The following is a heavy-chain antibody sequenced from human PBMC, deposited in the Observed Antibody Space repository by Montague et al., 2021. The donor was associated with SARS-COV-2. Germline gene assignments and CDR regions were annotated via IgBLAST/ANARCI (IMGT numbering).Heavy chain of an antibody. D-gene: IGHD6-6*01. CDR2: VNHSGST. V-gene: IGHV4-34*01. CDR3: ARSGWEQLVRARYYYYHGVDV. Sequence: SETLSLTCAVSGGSFSGYYWCWTRQPPGTGREWMGEVNHSGSTNYNSSLKSRITISVDTSKNQFSLKLRSVTAADTAVYFCARSGWEQLVRARYYYYHGVDVWGQGTTVTVSS. CDR1: GGSFSGYY. J-gene: IGHJ6*02.